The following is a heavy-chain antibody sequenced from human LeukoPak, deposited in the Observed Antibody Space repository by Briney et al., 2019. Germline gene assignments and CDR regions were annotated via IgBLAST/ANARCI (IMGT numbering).Heavy chain of an antibody. Sequence: SVKVSCKASGGTFSSYAISWVRQAPGQGLEWMGRIIPILGIANYAQKFQGRVTITADKSTSTVYMELSSLRSEDTAVYFCARGNSGRHHYGMDVWGPGTTIAVSS. CDR1: GGTFSSYA. V-gene: IGHV1-69*04. CDR3: ARGNSGRHHYGMDV. J-gene: IGHJ6*02. CDR2: IIPILGIA. D-gene: IGHD6-19*01.